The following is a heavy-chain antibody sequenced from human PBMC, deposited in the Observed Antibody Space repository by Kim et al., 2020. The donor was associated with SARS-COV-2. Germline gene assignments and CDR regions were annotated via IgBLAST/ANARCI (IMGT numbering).Heavy chain of an antibody. D-gene: IGHD5-12*01. V-gene: IGHV3-15*01. Sequence: GGSLRLSCAASGFTFNNAWMNWVRQAPGKGLEWVGRIKTTTDGGATDYGAPVKGRFTISRDDSKSTVYLQMNSLEIEDTAVYYCATGGVGVFRGYDILDYWGQGTLVTVSS. CDR1: GFTFNNAW. CDR3: ATGGVGVFRGYDILDY. CDR2: IKTTTDGGAT. J-gene: IGHJ4*02.